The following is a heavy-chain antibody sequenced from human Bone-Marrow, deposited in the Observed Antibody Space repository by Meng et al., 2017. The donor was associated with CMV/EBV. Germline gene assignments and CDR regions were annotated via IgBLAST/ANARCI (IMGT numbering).Heavy chain of an antibody. D-gene: IGHD3-10*01. CDR2: IKRDGSEK. CDR1: GFNFSSHW. Sequence: GESLKISCAASGFNFSSHWMSWVRQSTGRGLEWVANIKRDGSEKNYMDSVKGRFSISRDNTKNSVYLQMNSLRDEDTAVYYCARMPMERGSLWLDPWGQGALVTVSS. J-gene: IGHJ5*02. CDR3: ARMPMERGSLWLDP. V-gene: IGHV3-7*01.